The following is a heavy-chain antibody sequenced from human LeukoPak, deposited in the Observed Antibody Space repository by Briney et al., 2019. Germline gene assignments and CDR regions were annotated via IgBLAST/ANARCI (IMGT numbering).Heavy chain of an antibody. D-gene: IGHD3-22*01. CDR1: GGSISTYY. Sequence: SETLSLTCTVSGGSISTYYWSWIRQPPGKGLEWIGYIYYSGSTNYNPSLKSRVTISVDTSKNQFSLKLSSVTAADTAVYYCARGDSFYDSSGYYGYWGQGTLVTVSS. CDR3: ARGDSFYDSSGYYGY. V-gene: IGHV4-59*08. CDR2: IYYSGST. J-gene: IGHJ4*02.